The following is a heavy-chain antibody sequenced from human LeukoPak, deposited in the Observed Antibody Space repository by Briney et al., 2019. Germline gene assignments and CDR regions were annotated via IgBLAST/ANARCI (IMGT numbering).Heavy chain of an antibody. V-gene: IGHV5-51*01. CDR1: GYNFTSYW. J-gene: IGHJ4*02. CDR3: ARHSWRGYSYAGIDY. Sequence: GGSLEIFCKGSGYNFTSYWIGLGRQVPGKGLGGVGIIYPGESDNRYSTSSQGQVAISADKSISTAYLQWSSLKASDTAMYYCARHSWRGYSYAGIDYWGQGTLVTASS. CDR2: IYPGESDN. D-gene: IGHD5-18*01.